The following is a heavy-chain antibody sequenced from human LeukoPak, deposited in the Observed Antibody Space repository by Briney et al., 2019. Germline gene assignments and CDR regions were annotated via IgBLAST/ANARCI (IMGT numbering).Heavy chain of an antibody. J-gene: IGHJ4*02. Sequence: GASVKVSCKASGGTFSSYGISWVRQAPGQGLEWMGGIIPIFGTANYAQKFQGRVTITADESTSTAYMELSSLRSEDTAVYYCARDKDSSSWYYFDYWGQGTLVTVSS. V-gene: IGHV1-69*13. CDR3: ARDKDSSSWYYFDY. CDR1: GGTFSSYG. CDR2: IIPIFGTA. D-gene: IGHD6-13*01.